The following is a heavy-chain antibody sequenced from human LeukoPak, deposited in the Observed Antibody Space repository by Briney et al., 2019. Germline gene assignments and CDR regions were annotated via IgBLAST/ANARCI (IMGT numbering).Heavy chain of an antibody. V-gene: IGHV5-51*01. Sequence: GESLKISCEASGYIFTNYWIAWVRHMPGKGLECIGIIFPDDSDTRYSPSLQGQVTISVDKSISTSYLQWNSLKASDTAIYFCARPQTGAGDAFDLWGQGTLVTISS. CDR3: ARPQTGAGDAFDL. CDR2: IFPDDSDT. D-gene: IGHD3-10*01. J-gene: IGHJ3*01. CDR1: GYIFTNYW.